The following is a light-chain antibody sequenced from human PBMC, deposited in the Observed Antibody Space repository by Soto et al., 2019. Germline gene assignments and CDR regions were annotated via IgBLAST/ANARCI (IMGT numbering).Light chain of an antibody. CDR1: SSNIGNNY. Sequence: QSVLTQPPSVSAAPGQKVTISCSGSSSNIGNNYVSWYQQLPGTAPKLLIYDNNKRPSGIPDRFSGSKSGTSATLGITGLQTXXXADYYCGTWDSSLSAYVFGTGTKLTVL. CDR2: DNN. J-gene: IGLJ1*01. CDR3: GTWDSSLSAYV. V-gene: IGLV1-51*01.